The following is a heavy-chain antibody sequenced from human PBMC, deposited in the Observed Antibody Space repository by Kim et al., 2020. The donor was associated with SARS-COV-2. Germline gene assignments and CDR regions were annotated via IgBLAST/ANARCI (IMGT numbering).Heavy chain of an antibody. Sequence: RFTISRDNAKNSLYLQMNSLRAEDTALYYCAKGDVLSAVAHYYYYYGMDVWGQGTTVTVSS. J-gene: IGHJ6*02. V-gene: IGHV3-9*01. CDR3: AKGDVLSAVAHYYYYYGMDV. D-gene: IGHD6-19*01.